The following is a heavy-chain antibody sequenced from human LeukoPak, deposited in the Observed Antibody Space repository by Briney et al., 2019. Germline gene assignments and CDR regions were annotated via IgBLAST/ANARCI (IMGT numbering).Heavy chain of an antibody. Sequence: SETLSLTCAIYGGSFSNYYYNWVRQPPGKGLEWIGEITHHGRTNYNPSLKSRVTISVDTSKNQFSLKLSSVAAADTAVYYCATIFGDFSDFDYWVQGTLVTVSS. J-gene: IGHJ4*02. D-gene: IGHD4-17*01. CDR2: ITHHGRT. CDR3: ATIFGDFSDFDY. CDR1: GGSFSNYY. V-gene: IGHV4-34*01.